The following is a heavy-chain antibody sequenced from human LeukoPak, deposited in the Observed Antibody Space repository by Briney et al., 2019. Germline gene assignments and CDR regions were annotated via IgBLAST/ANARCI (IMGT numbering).Heavy chain of an antibody. J-gene: IGHJ4*02. Sequence: GGSLRLSCAASGFTFSSYWMSWVRQAPGKGLEWVANIKQDGSEKYYVDSVKGRFTISRDNAKNSLYLQMNSLRAEDTAVYYCARVAGDSGFLPTDQGIDYWGQGTLVTVSS. CDR1: GFTFSSYW. D-gene: IGHD5-12*01. CDR3: ARVAGDSGFLPTDQGIDY. V-gene: IGHV3-7*04. CDR2: IKQDGSEK.